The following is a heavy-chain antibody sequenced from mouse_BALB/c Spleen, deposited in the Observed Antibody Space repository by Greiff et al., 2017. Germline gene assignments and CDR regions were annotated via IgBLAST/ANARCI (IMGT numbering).Heavy chain of an antibody. CDR2: IYPGSGST. CDR3: TRAVLLRNAMDY. D-gene: IGHD1-1*01. CDR1: GYTFNSYW. Sequence: LQQPGSELVRPGASVKLSCKASGYTFNSYWMHWVKQRPGQGLEWIGNIYPGSGSTNYDEKFKSKATLTVDTSSSTAYMQLSSLTSEDSAVYYCTRAVLLRNAMDYWGQGTSVTVSS. J-gene: IGHJ4*01. V-gene: IGHV1S22*01.